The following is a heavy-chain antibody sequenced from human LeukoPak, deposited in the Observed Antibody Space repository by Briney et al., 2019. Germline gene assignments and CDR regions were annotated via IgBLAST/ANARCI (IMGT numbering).Heavy chain of an antibody. D-gene: IGHD2-15*01. CDR3: ARDRICSGGSCQIPSWFGIGVFDAFDI. V-gene: IGHV4-38-2*02. Sequence: LSETLSLTCTVSGYSISSGYYWGWIRQPPGKGLEWIGSIYHSGSTYYNPSLKSRVTISVDTSKNQFSLKLSSVSAADTAVYYCARDRICSGGSCQIPSWFGIGVFDAFDIWGQGTMVTVSS. CDR2: IYHSGST. J-gene: IGHJ3*02. CDR1: GYSISSGYY.